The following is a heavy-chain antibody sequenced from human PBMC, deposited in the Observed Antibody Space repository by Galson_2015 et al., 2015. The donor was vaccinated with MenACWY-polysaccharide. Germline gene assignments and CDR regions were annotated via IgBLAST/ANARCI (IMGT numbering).Heavy chain of an antibody. V-gene: IGHV3-48*01. Sequence: SLRLSCAASGFTFSTYTMTWVRQAPGKGLEWVSSVSSGSGTIYYAESVKGRFTISRDNSKNTLYLEMNSLRAEDTAVYYCARESSRIVFHAFDIWGQGTMVPVSS. J-gene: IGHJ3*02. CDR3: ARESSRIVFHAFDI. CDR2: VSSGSGTI. CDR1: GFTFSTYT. D-gene: IGHD6-19*01.